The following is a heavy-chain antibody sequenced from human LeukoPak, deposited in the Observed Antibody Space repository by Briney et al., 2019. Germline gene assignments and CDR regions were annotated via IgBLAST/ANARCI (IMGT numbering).Heavy chain of an antibody. Sequence: SVKVSCKASGGSFNSYAISWVRQAPGQGLEWMGGIIPIFGTANYAQKFQGRVTITADKSTNTAYMELSSLRSEDTAVYYCARSRPLAYFDLWGRGTLVTVSS. CDR3: ARSRPLAYFDL. CDR2: IIPIFGTA. J-gene: IGHJ2*01. CDR1: GGSFNSYA. V-gene: IGHV1-69*06.